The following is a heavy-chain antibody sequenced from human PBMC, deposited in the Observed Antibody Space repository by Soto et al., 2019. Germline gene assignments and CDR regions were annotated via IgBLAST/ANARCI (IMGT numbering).Heavy chain of an antibody. J-gene: IGHJ6*02. D-gene: IGHD4-17*01. CDR1: GFSFSKYT. V-gene: IGHV5-51*01. CDR3: TLSYGDSYYYNGMDV. CDR2: IHPGDSDT. Sequence: GESLKISCEGSGFSFSKYTVCWVRQIPGKGLEWMGIIHPGDSDTRYSPSFQGQVTISADKSISTAYLQWSSLKASDTAMYYCTLSYGDSYYYNGMDVWGQGTTVTVSS.